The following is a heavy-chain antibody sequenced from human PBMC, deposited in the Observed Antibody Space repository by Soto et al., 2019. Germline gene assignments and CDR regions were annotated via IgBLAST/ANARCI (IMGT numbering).Heavy chain of an antibody. CDR2: ISYDGSNE. Sequence: QVQLVESGGGVVQPGRSLRLSCAASGFTFSSYAMHWVRQAPGKGLEWVAVISYDGSNEYYADSVKGRFTISRDNSKNTLYLQMNSLRAEDTAVYYCARDPHSSGWYSGDYWGQGTLVNVSS. CDR3: ARDPHSSGWYSGDY. J-gene: IGHJ4*02. CDR1: GFTFSSYA. V-gene: IGHV3-30-3*01. D-gene: IGHD6-19*01.